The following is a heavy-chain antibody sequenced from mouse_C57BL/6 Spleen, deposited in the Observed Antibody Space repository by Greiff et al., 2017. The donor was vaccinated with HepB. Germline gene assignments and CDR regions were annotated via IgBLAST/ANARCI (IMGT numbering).Heavy chain of an antibody. D-gene: IGHD2-2*01. V-gene: IGHV2-9-1*01. CDR1: GFSLTSYA. J-gene: IGHJ4*01. Sequence: VHLVESGPGLVAPSQSLSITCTVSGFSLTSYAISWVRQPPGKGLEWLGVIWTGGSTNYNSAIKSRLSISKDNSKSQVFLKMNSLQTDDTARYYCARRNGYDVRFAMDYWGQGTSVTVSS. CDR2: IWTGGST. CDR3: ARRNGYDVRFAMDY.